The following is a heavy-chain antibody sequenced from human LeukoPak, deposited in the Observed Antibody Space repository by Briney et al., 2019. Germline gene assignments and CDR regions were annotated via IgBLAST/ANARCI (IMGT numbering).Heavy chain of an antibody. D-gene: IGHD3-22*01. CDR2: INPNSGGT. J-gene: IGHJ4*02. CDR1: GYTFTVYY. V-gene: IGHV1-2*02. CDR3: AREDSSGYYIY. Sequence: ASVNVSCRASGYTFTVYYMHWVRQAPGQGLEWMGWINPNSGGTNYAQKFQGRVTMTRDTSISTAYMELSRLRSDDTAVYYCAREDSSGYYIYWGQGTLVTVSS.